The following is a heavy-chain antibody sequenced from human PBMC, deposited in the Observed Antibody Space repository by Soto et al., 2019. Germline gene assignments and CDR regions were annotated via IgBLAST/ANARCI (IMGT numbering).Heavy chain of an antibody. D-gene: IGHD6-13*01. CDR2: INPNSGGT. CDR1: GYTFTGYY. Sequence: ASVKVSCKASGYTFTGYYMHWVRQAPGQGLEWMGWINPNSGGTNYAQKFQGWVTMTRDTSISTAYMELSRLRSDDTAVYYCARDHSSSWLGGGYYYYGMDVWGQGTTVTVSS. V-gene: IGHV1-2*04. J-gene: IGHJ6*02. CDR3: ARDHSSSWLGGGYYYYGMDV.